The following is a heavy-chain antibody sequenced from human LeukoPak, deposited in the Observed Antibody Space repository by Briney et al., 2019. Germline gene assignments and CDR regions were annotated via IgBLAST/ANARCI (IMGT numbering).Heavy chain of an antibody. CDR3: ATETNGRHYDY. V-gene: IGHV3-21*06. CDR2: IGPTGFDR. CDR1: GLTFSTSG. D-gene: IGHD1-14*01. Sequence: AGGSLRLXCTTSGLTFSTSGFNWVRQAPGKGLEWVASIGPTGFDRYHADSIKGRFTISRDNANNFLYLQMDSLRAEDTAVYYCATETNGRHYDYWGQGTLLTVSS. J-gene: IGHJ4*02.